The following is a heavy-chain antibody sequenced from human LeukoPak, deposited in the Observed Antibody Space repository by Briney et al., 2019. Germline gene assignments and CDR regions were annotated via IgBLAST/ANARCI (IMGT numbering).Heavy chain of an antibody. CDR3: VRDQGDARNRFKGGGHHMDV. D-gene: IGHD3-3*01. CDR2: IFYDARYQ. CDR1: GFSFSSYA. V-gene: IGHV3-30*01. J-gene: IGHJ6*03. Sequence: PGGFLRLSCAASGFSFSSYAIDWVRQAPGGGLDWVAVIFYDARYQYYAYAVKGRFLTSRDNYMDTLYQQMNSLRPEDTAIYYCVRDQGDARNRFKGGGHHMDVWGKGTTVTVSS.